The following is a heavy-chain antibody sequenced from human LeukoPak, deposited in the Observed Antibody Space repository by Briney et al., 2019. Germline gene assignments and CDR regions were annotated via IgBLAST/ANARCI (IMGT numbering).Heavy chain of an antibody. CDR3: ARQTYYGSGSYSIAY. J-gene: IGHJ4*02. CDR1: GFIFNNYG. Sequence: GGSLRLSCAASGFIFNNYGIHWVRQAPGKGLEWVSIIYTGGSTYYADSVKGRFTISRDNSKNTLFLQMNSLRAEDTAVYYCARQTYYGSGSYSIAYWGQGTLVTVSS. D-gene: IGHD3-10*01. CDR2: IYTGGST. V-gene: IGHV3-NL1*01.